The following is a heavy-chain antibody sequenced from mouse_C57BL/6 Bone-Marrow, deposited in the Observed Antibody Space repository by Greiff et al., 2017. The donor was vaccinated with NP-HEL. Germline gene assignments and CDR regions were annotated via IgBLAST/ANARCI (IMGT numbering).Heavy chain of an antibody. CDR3: ERRSFAD. J-gene: IGHJ3*01. CDR2: IYPRSGNT. V-gene: IGHV1-81*01. CDR1: GYTFTSYG. Sequence: VQLQQSGAELARPGASVKLSCTASGYTFTSYGISWVKQRTGQGLEWIGEIYPRSGNTYYNAPFKGNTTQTADKSSSTAYRELRRLTSEYAAVYFCERRSFADWGKGTLVTVSA.